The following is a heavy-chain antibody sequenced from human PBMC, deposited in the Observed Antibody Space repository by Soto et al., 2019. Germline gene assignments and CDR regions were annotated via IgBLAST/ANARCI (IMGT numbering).Heavy chain of an antibody. J-gene: IGHJ4*02. D-gene: IGHD4-17*01. Sequence: SETLSLTCTVSGGSISNYYWSWIRQPPGKGLEWIGYIYYGGSTNYNPSLKSRVTISVDTSKNQFSLKLSSVTAADTAVYYCARGRRTTVTIDYWGEGTLVTVSS. CDR3: ARGRRTTVTIDY. CDR2: IYYGGST. CDR1: GGSISNYY. V-gene: IGHV4-59*01.